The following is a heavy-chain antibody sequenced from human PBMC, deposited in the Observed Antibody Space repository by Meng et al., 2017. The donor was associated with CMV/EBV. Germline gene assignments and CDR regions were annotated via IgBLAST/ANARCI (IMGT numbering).Heavy chain of an antibody. Sequence: GSLKISCAASGFTFSGYALHWVRQAPGKGLEWVAVISYDGSNKYCADSVKGRFTISRDNSKNTLYLQMNSLRAEDTAVYYCARDPIGFWSGYYKGGFFDYWGQGTLVTVSS. CDR1: GFTFSGYA. J-gene: IGHJ4*02. CDR2: ISYDGSNK. V-gene: IGHV3-30*04. CDR3: ARDPIGFWSGYYKGGFFDY. D-gene: IGHD3-3*01.